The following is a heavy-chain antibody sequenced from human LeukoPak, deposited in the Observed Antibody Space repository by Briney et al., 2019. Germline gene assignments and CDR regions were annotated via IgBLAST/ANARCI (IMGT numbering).Heavy chain of an antibody. CDR1: GGSISSYY. V-gene: IGHV4-59*08. CDR2: IYYSGNT. Sequence: SETLSLTCTVSGGSISSYYWSWIRQPPGEGLEWIGYIYYSGNTNYNPSLKSRATISLDTSKNQFSLKLSSVTAADTAVYYCARHYDTSGYWFYFDYWGQGTLLTVSS. CDR3: ARHYDTSGYWFYFDY. J-gene: IGHJ4*02. D-gene: IGHD3-22*01.